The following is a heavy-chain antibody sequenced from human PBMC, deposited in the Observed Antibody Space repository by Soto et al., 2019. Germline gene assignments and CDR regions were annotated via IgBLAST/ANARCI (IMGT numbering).Heavy chain of an antibody. D-gene: IGHD1-26*01. CDR1: GFTFSSST. CDR2: ISSDENNK. Sequence: QVQLVESGGGVVQPGRSLRLSCAASGFTFSSSTMYWVRQAPGKGLEWVAIISSDENNKYYADSVKGRFIISRDNSKNTLYLQSNSLRPEDTAVYYCARGGGGKWEPWGQGTLVTVSS. J-gene: IGHJ4*02. V-gene: IGHV3-30-3*01. CDR3: ARGGGGKWEP.